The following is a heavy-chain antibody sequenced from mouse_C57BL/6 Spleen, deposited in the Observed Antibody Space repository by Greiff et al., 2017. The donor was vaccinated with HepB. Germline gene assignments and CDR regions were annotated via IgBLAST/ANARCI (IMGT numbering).Heavy chain of an antibody. CDR3: AREFYYYGSSYWYFDV. V-gene: IGHV1-72*01. Sequence: QVQLQQPGAELVKPGASVKLSCKASGYTFTSYWMHWVKQRPGRGLEWIGRIDPNSGGTKYNEKFKSKATLTVDKPSSTAYMQLSSLTSGDSAVYDCAREFYYYGSSYWYFDVWGTGTTVTVSS. CDR1: GYTFTSYW. J-gene: IGHJ1*03. D-gene: IGHD1-1*01. CDR2: IDPNSGGT.